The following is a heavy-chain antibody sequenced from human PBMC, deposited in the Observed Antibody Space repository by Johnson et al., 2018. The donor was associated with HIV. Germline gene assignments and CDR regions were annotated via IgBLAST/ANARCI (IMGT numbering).Heavy chain of an antibody. D-gene: IGHD6-13*01. CDR3: ASLSSSLFGAFDI. CDR1: GFTFSSYA. Sequence: QVQLVESGGGVVQPGRSLRLSCAASGFTFSSYAMNWVRQAPGKGLEWVALMSYDGSNKFYADSVKGRFTISRDNSKNTLYLQMNSLRAEDTAVYYCASLSSSLFGAFDIWGQGTMVTVSS. J-gene: IGHJ3*02. CDR2: MSYDGSNK. V-gene: IGHV3-30*04.